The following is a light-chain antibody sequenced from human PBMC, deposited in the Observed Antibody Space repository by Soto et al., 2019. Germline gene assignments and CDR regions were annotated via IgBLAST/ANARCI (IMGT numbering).Light chain of an antibody. CDR3: LQHDNFPRT. Sequence: DIQMTQSPSSLSASVGDRVTITCRASQTIGNNLGWYQQKPGKAPKRLVYTTSSLQGGVPSRFSGSGSGTDFTLTISSLQPEDFATYYCLQHDNFPRTVGQGTKVEI. V-gene: IGKV1-17*01. CDR1: QTIGNN. J-gene: IGKJ1*01. CDR2: TTS.